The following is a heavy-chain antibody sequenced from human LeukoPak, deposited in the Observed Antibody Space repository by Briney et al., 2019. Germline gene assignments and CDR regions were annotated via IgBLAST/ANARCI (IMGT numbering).Heavy chain of an antibody. Sequence: GGSLRLSCAASGFTFNSFAMHWVRQAPGKGLEHLAFIQSDGSDKYYADSVKGRFTISRDNSKNTLYLQLNSLRAEDTAVYYCAKGTMDGGQYYYDSSGGQGTLVTVSS. J-gene: IGHJ4*02. CDR3: AKGTMDGGQYYYDSS. V-gene: IGHV3-30*02. CDR1: GFTFNSFA. CDR2: IQSDGSDK. D-gene: IGHD3-22*01.